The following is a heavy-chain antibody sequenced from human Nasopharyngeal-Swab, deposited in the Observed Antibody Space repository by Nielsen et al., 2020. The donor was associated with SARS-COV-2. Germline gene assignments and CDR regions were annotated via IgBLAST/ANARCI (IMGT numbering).Heavy chain of an antibody. J-gene: IGHJ6*02. CDR1: GFTFSSYA. V-gene: IGHV3-23*01. CDR2: ISGSGGST. CDR3: ARGEATAGHQYYYGMDV. Sequence: GVLKISCAASGFTFSSYAMSWVRQAPGKGLEWVSAISGSGGSTYYADSVKGRFTISRDNSKNTLYLQMNSLRTEDTAVYYCARGEATAGHQYYYGMDVWGQGTTVTVSS. D-gene: IGHD1-14*01.